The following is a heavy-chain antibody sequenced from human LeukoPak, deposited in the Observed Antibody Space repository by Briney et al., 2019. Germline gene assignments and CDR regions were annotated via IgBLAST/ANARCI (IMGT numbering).Heavy chain of an antibody. D-gene: IGHD3-10*01. CDR1: GGSISSYY. J-gene: IGHJ4*02. CDR3: ARDRPYYGSGSLGDY. Sequence: SETLSLTCTVSGGSISSYYWSWIRQPPGKGLEWIGYIYYSGSTYYNPSLKSRVTISVDTSKNQFSLKLSSVTAADTAVYYCARDRPYYGSGSLGDYWGQGTLVTVSS. CDR2: IYYSGST. V-gene: IGHV4-30-4*01.